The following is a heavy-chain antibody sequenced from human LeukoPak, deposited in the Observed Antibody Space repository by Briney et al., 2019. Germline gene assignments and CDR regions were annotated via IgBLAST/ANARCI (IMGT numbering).Heavy chain of an antibody. Sequence: ASVKVSCKASGYTFTGYYMHWVRQAPGQGLEWMGWINPNSGDTNYAQKFQGRVTMTRDTSISTAYMELSSLTSDDTAVYYCARAEDDSRDYYYGDWGQGTLVTVSS. V-gene: IGHV1-2*02. J-gene: IGHJ4*02. CDR1: GYTFTGYY. D-gene: IGHD3-22*01. CDR2: INPNSGDT. CDR3: ARAEDDSRDYYYGD.